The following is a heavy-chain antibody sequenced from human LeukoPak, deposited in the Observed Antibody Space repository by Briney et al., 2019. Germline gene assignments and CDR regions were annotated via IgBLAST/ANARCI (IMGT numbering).Heavy chain of an antibody. CDR1: GFTVSKTY. J-gene: IGHJ6*02. CDR2: IDDADST. V-gene: IGHV3-53*01. Sequence: GGSLRLSCAASGFTVSKTYMTWVRQAPGKGLEWVSHIDDADSTHYADSVKGRFTISRDNSKNTLFLQMNSLRVEDTAVYYCARKSALIVVSGAIGMDVWGQGTTVTVSS. CDR3: ARKSALIVVSGAIGMDV. D-gene: IGHD6-19*01.